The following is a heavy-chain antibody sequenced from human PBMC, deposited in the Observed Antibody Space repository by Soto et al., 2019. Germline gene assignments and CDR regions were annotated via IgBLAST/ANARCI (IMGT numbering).Heavy chain of an antibody. J-gene: IGHJ6*02. Sequence: PGGSLRLSCAASGFTFSSYSMNWVRQAPGKGLEWVSSISSSSSYIYYADSVKGRFTISRDNAKNSLYLQMNSLRAEDTAVYYCARTRITIFGVVSYGMDVWGQGTTVTVSS. D-gene: IGHD3-3*01. CDR2: ISSSSSYI. CDR1: GFTFSSYS. CDR3: ARTRITIFGVVSYGMDV. V-gene: IGHV3-21*01.